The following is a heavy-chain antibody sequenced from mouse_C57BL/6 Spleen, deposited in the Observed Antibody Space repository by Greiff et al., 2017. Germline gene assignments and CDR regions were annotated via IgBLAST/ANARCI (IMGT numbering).Heavy chain of an antibody. V-gene: IGHV1-22*01. J-gene: IGHJ2*01. D-gene: IGHD1-1*01. Sequence: VQLQQSGPELVKPGASVKMSCKASGYTFTDYNMHWVKQSHGKSLEWIGYINPNNGGTSYNQKFKGKATLTVNKSSSTAYMELRSLTSEDSAVYYCARSRELRGYFDYGGQGTTLTVSS. CDR3: ARSRELRGYFDY. CDR2: INPNNGGT. CDR1: GYTFTDYN.